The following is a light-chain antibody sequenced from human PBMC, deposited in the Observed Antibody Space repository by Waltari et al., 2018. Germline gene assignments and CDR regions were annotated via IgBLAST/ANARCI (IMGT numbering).Light chain of an antibody. Sequence: QSALTQPASVSGSPGQSITISCTGINGDVGGYYYVYWYQQYPGKAPKLLIYDVSHRPSGVSSRFSASKSGNTASLTISGLQTEDEADYYCTSYRSTNTRVIFGGGTKLAVL. V-gene: IGLV2-14*03. CDR3: TSYRSTNTRVI. J-gene: IGLJ2*01. CDR2: DVS. CDR1: NGDVGGYYY.